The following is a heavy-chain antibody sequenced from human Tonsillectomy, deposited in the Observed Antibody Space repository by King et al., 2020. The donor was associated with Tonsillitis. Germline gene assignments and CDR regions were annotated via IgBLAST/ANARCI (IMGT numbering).Heavy chain of an antibody. CDR1: GYTFTSYY. CDR3: AGDHSTAVVTPGGMDV. D-gene: IGHD4-23*01. J-gene: IGHJ6*02. Sequence: QLVQSGAEVKKPGASVKVSCKASGYTFTSYYMHWVRQAPGQGLEWMGIINPSGGSTSYSQKFQGRVTMTRDTSTSTVYMELSSLRSEDTAVYDCAGDHSTAVVTPGGMDVWGQGTPVTVSS. CDR2: INPSGGST. V-gene: IGHV1-46*01.